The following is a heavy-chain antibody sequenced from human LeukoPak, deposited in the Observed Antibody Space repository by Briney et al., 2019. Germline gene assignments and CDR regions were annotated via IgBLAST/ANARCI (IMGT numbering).Heavy chain of an antibody. V-gene: IGHV1-69*06. CDR3: ATTYSYGLNFDY. CDR1: GGTFSSYA. CDR2: IIPIFGTA. D-gene: IGHD5-18*01. J-gene: IGHJ4*02. Sequence: GASVKVSCKASGGTFSSYAISWVRQAPGQGLEWMGGIIPIFGTANYAQKFQGRVTMTEDTSTDTAYMELSSLRSEDTAVYYCATTYSYGLNFDYWGQGTLVTVSS.